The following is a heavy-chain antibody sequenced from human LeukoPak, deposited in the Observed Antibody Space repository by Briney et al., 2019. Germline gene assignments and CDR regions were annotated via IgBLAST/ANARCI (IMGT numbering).Heavy chain of an antibody. CDR2: ISGSGGST. J-gene: IGHJ4*02. CDR1: GFTFSSYA. CDR3: AKDGTESYYDFWSGLTGYYFDY. D-gene: IGHD3-3*01. V-gene: IGHV3-23*01. Sequence: PGGSLRLSCAASGFTFSSYAMSWVPQAPGKGLEWVSAISGSGGSTYYADSVKGRFTISRDNSKNTLYLQMNSLRAEDTAVYYCAKDGTESYYDFWSGLTGYYFDYWGQGTLVTVSS.